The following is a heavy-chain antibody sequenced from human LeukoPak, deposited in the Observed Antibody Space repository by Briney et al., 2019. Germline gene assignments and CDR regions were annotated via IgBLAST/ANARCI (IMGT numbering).Heavy chain of an antibody. CDR2: IYYSGST. J-gene: IGHJ4*02. CDR3: ASQTPYTVTTSHFDY. D-gene: IGHD4-17*01. V-gene: IGHV4-30-4*08. CDR1: GGSISSGDYY. Sequence: SQTLSLTCTVSGGSISSGDYYWSWIRQPPGKGLEGIGYIYYSGSTYYNPSLKSRVTISVDTSKNQFSLKLSSVTAADTAVYYCASQTPYTVTTSHFDYWGQGTLVTVSS.